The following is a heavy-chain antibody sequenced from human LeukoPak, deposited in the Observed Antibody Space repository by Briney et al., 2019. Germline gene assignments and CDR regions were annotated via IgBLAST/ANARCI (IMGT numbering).Heavy chain of an antibody. CDR2: IIPILGIA. D-gene: IGHD3-10*01. CDR3: ARNYGSGRGGPYYFDY. J-gene: IGHJ4*02. V-gene: IGHV1-69*04. Sequence: GSSVKVPCKASGGTFSSYAISWVRQAPGQGLEWMGRIIPILGIADYAQKFQGRVTIIADKSTSTAYMELSSLRSEDTAVYYCARNYGSGRGGPYYFDYWGQGTLVTVSS. CDR1: GGTFSSYA.